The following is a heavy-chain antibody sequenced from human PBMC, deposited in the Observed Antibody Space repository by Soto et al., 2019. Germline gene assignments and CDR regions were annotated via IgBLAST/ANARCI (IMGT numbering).Heavy chain of an antibody. J-gene: IGHJ6*02. D-gene: IGHD1-26*01. CDR2: IYYSGST. CDR1: GGSISSSSYY. CDR3: ARHPGSWTTQTYYYYGMDV. Sequence: SSETLSLTCTVSGGSISSSSYYWGWIRQPPGKGLEWIGSIYYSGSTYYNPSLKSRVTISVDTSKNQFSLKLSSVTAADTAVYYCARHPGSWTTQTYYYYGMDVWGQGTTVTVSS. V-gene: IGHV4-39*01.